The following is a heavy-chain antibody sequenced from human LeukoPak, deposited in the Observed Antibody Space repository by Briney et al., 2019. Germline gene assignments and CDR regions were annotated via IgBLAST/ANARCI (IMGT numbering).Heavy chain of an antibody. J-gene: IGHJ5*02. D-gene: IGHD2-2*01. CDR2: IYHSGST. Sequence: PSQTLSLTCAVSGGSISSGGYSWSWIRQPPGKGLEWIGYIYHSGSTYYNPSLKSRVTISVDRSKNQFSLKLSSVTAADTAVYYCARARHIVVVPAAGMTGTTLYDPWGQGTLVTVSS. V-gene: IGHV4-30-2*01. CDR1: GGSISSGGYS. CDR3: ARARHIVVVPAAGMTGTTLYDP.